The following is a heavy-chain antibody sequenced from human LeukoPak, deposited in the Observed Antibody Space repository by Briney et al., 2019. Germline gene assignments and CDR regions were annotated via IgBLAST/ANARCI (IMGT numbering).Heavy chain of an antibody. J-gene: IGHJ4*02. CDR3: AREGSSGYPTSIYYFDY. V-gene: IGHV4-34*01. D-gene: IGHD3-22*01. Sequence: SETLSLTCAVYGGSFSGYYWSWIRQPPGKGLEWIGEINHSGSTNYNPSLKSRVTISVDTPKNQFSLKLSSVTAADTAVYYCAREGSSGYPTSIYYFDYWGQGTLVTVSS. CDR1: GGSFSGYY. CDR2: INHSGST.